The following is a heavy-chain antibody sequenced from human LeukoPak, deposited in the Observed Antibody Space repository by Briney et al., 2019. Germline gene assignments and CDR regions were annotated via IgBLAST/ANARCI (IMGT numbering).Heavy chain of an antibody. CDR2: LKQDGSVK. CDR1: GSTFSDSW. Sequence: SGGSRRLSCTAPGSTFSDSWMTWVGKAPGKGREWVAKLKQDGSVKYYVDSVKGRFTISRDNANSSLYLQMDSLRVEDTATYYCARWRGSTSERSDYWGQGTLVTVSS. V-gene: IGHV3-7*01. J-gene: IGHJ4*02. CDR3: ARWRGSTSERSDY. D-gene: IGHD2-2*01.